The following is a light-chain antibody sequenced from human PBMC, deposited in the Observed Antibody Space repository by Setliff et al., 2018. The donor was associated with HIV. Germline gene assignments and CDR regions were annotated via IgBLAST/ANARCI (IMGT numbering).Light chain of an antibody. V-gene: IGLV2-14*01. CDR3: SSYTSSSPLDV. Sequence: QSALTQPASVSGSPGQSITISCTGTSSDVGGYNYVSWYQQHPGKAPKLMIYEVSNRPSGVSDRFSGSKSGNTASLTISGLQTGDEADYFCSSYTSSSPLDVFGTGTKVTVL. CDR1: SSDVGGYNY. CDR2: EVS. J-gene: IGLJ1*01.